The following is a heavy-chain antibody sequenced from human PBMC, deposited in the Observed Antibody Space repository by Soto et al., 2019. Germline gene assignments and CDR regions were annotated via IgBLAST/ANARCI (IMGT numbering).Heavy chain of an antibody. V-gene: IGHV3-30*18. J-gene: IGHJ4*02. D-gene: IGHD3-10*01. CDR1: GFTFSSYG. Sequence: QVQLVESGGGVVQPGRSLRLSGAASGFTFSSYGMHWVRQAPGKGLEWVAVISYDGSNKYYADSVKGRFTISRDNSKNTLYLQMNSLRAEDTAVYYCANGRGITMVRGVLWGQGTLVTVSS. CDR2: ISYDGSNK. CDR3: ANGRGITMVRGVL.